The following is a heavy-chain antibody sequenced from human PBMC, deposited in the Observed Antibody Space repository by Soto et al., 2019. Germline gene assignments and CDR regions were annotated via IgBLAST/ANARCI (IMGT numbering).Heavy chain of an antibody. CDR3: AREIVTAGGNNYFDP. J-gene: IGHJ5*02. D-gene: IGHD2-21*02. V-gene: IGHV4-4*02. Sequence: SETLSLTCAVSGGSISSTNWWSWVRQPPGKGLEWIGEIFHSGSINYNPSLKRRVTISVDKSKNQFSLKLTSVTAADTAVYFCAREIVTAGGNNYFDPWGPGTLVTVSS. CDR2: IFHSGSI. CDR1: GGSISSTNW.